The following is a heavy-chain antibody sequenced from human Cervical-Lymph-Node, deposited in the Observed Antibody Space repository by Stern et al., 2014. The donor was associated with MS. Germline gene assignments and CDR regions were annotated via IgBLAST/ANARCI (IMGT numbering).Heavy chain of an antibody. V-gene: IGHV3-7*01. CDR2: IKHDGMEE. Sequence: EVQLVESGGGLVQPGGSLRLSCAASGFTFTTYWMSLVRQAPGKGMEWVATIKHDGMEEYYVDSVKGRFTSSRDDAKTSLYLQMDSLRAEDTAVYYCARNAYGDLSYWYFDLWGRGTLVTVSS. CDR3: ARNAYGDLSYWYFDL. CDR1: GFTFTTYW. J-gene: IGHJ2*01. D-gene: IGHD4-17*01.